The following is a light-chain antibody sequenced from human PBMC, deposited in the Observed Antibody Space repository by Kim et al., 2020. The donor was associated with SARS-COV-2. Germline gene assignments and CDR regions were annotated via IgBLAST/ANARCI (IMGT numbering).Light chain of an antibody. CDR2: GAS. CDR1: HTVTSNY. V-gene: IGKV3-20*01. CDR3: QQFGGSPMYS. Sequence: PGEIATLSCRASHTVTSNYLSWYQQKPGQPPRLLIYGASTRASGTPDRFTGTASGTDFTLTIRRLETEDFAVYYCQQFGGSPMYSFGQGTKLE. J-gene: IGKJ2*03.